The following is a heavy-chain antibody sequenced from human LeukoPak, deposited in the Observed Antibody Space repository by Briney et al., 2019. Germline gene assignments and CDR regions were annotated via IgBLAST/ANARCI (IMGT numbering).Heavy chain of an antibody. Sequence: GESLKISCKGSGYSFTSYWIGWVRQMPGKGLEWMGIIYPGDSDTSYSPSFQGQVTISADKSISTAYLQWSSLKASDTTMYYCPRHVSIRFLEWLNPYYYYYMDVWGKGTTVTVSS. V-gene: IGHV5-51*01. CDR3: PRHVSIRFLEWLNPYYYYYMDV. CDR2: IYPGDSDT. J-gene: IGHJ6*03. D-gene: IGHD3-3*01. CDR1: GYSFTSYW.